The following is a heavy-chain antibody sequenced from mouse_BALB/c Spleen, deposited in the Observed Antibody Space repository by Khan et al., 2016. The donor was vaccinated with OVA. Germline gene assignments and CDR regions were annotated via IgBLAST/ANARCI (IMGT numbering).Heavy chain of an antibody. CDR3: ARIKKIVATYVSY. Sequence: VQLQESGAELVKAGASVKMSCKASAYTFTSYWMHWVKQRLGQGLEWFAETNPTNGRTYYNEKFKSKATLTVDKSSSTAYMLLSGPTFEDSAVYYCARIKKIVATYVSYWGQGTTLTVSS. D-gene: IGHD1-1*01. V-gene: IGHV1S81*02. J-gene: IGHJ2*01. CDR2: TNPTNGRT. CDR1: AYTFTSYW.